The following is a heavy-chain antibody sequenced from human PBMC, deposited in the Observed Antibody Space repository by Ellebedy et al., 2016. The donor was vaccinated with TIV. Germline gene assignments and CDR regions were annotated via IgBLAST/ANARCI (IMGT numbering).Heavy chain of an antibody. Sequence: AASVTVSCKASGYSLSNYGLRWVRPAPGQCRDGMGWLSAYNGNTNYAQMPQGRGTMTTDTFTSTAYMELRSLRSYDTAVYYCARYCNSTTCSNWFDPWGQGTLVTVSS. V-gene: IGHV1-18*01. CDR2: LSAYNGNT. J-gene: IGHJ5*02. D-gene: IGHD2-2*01. CDR1: GYSLSNYG. CDR3: ARYCNSTTCSNWFDP.